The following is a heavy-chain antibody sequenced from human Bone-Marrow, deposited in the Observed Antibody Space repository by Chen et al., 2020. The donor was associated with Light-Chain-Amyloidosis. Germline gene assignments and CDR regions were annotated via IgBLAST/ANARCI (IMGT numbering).Heavy chain of an antibody. J-gene: IGHJ6*02. V-gene: IGHV3-9*01. CDR3: AKEFDYSGMDV. CDR1: GFTFDDYA. Sequence: EVQLVESGGGLVQPGRSLRLSCAASGFTFDDYAMHWVRQAPGKGLEWVSGISWNSGSIGYADSVKGRFTISRDNAKNSLYLQMNSLRAEDTALYYCAKEFDYSGMDVWGQGTTVTVSS. CDR2: ISWNSGSI.